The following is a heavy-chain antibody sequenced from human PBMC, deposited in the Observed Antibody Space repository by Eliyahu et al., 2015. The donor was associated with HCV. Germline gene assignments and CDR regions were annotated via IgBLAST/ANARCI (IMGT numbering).Heavy chain of an antibody. Sequence: QMQLVESGGGVVQSGRSLRLSCAASGFPLSNYGMHWVRQAPGKGLEWVALMSYDGSSKYYVDSVKGRFTIYRDNSKNTLYLQMNSLRAEDSAVYFCAKEQWMGDFYFNLWGQGTQVTVSS. CDR3: AKEQWMGDFYFNL. V-gene: IGHV3-30*18. D-gene: IGHD6-19*01. CDR2: MSYDGSSK. CDR1: GFPLSNYG. J-gene: IGHJ4*02.